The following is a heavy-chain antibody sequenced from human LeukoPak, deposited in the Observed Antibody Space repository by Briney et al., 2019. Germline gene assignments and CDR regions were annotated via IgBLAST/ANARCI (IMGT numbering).Heavy chain of an antibody. CDR2: INHSGST. Sequence: TSETLSLTCAVYGGSFSGYYWSWIRQPPGKGLEWIGEINHSGSTNYNPSLKSRVTISVDTSKNQFSLKLSSVTAADTAVYYCARDKGTSYLSSFDYWGQGTLVTVSS. D-gene: IGHD6-6*01. CDR3: ARDKGTSYLSSFDY. J-gene: IGHJ4*02. CDR1: GGSFSGYY. V-gene: IGHV4-34*01.